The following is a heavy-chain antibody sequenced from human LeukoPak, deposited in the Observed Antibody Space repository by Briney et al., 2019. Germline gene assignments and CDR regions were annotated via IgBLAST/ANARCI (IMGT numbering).Heavy chain of an antibody. CDR3: ARDPSYGGNSAY. J-gene: IGHJ4*02. CDR2: ISSSSSYI. V-gene: IGHV3-21*01. D-gene: IGHD4-23*01. Sequence: GGSLRLSCAASGSTFSSYSMNWVRQAPGKGLEWVSSISSSSSYIYYADSVKGRFTISRDNAKNSLYLQMNSLRAEDTAVYYCARDPSYGGNSAYWGQGTLVSVSS. CDR1: GSTFSSYS.